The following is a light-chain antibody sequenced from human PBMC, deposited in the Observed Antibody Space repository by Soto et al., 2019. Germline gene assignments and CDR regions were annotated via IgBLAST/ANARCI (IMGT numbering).Light chain of an antibody. CDR1: SSDVGGHNY. Sequence: QSALTQPASVSGSPGQSITISCTGTSSDVGGHNYVSWYQQHPCKAPKLMIYDVSHRPSGVSNRFSGSRSGNTASLTISGLQAEDEADYYCSSYTSGSTLGVFGGGTKLTVL. CDR2: DVS. V-gene: IGLV2-14*03. J-gene: IGLJ2*01. CDR3: SSYTSGSTLGV.